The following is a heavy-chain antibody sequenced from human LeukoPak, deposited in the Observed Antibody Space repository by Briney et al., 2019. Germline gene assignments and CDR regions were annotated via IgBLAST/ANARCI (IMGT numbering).Heavy chain of an antibody. V-gene: IGHV3-23*01. J-gene: IGHJ4*02. D-gene: IGHD3-9*01. CDR3: AKVTRIWVYFDWLSEHFDY. Sequence: GGTLRLSCAASGFTFSSYGMSWVRQAPGKGLEWVSAISGSGGSTYYADSVKGRFTISRDNSKNTLYLQMNSLRAEDTAVYYCAKVTRIWVYFDWLSEHFDYWGQGTLVTVSS. CDR1: GFTFSSYG. CDR2: ISGSGGST.